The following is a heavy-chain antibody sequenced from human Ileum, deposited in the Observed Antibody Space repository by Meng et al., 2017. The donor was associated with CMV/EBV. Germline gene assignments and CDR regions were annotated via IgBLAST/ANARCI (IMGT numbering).Heavy chain of an antibody. V-gene: IGHV4-4*02. CDR1: GGSISDDHW. CDR2: IFHSQSV. J-gene: IGHJ4*02. CDR3: AGGGNLGY. D-gene: IGHD4-23*01. Sequence: QVLLQESGPGLVKPSATLSLTCAVSGGSISDDHWWHWVRQSPGKGLEWIGEIFHSQSVRFNPSLKSRVTISIDKSKNQFSLNLKSVTAADTAVYYCAGGGNLGYWGQGTLVTVSS.